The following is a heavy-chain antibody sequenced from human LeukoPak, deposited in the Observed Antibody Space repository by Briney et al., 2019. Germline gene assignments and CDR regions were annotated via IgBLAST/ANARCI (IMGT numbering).Heavy chain of an antibody. V-gene: IGHV3-7*01. CDR1: GFTFRDYW. J-gene: IGHJ6*02. CDR3: AQGHYHMDV. CDR2: IEPDGSEE. Sequence: PGGSLRLSCAAPGFTFRDYWMTWVRQAAGKGLEWVASIEPDGSEEYYADSVKGRFTLSRDNVENSLYLQMNTLRVDDTAVYYCAQGHYHMDVGGHGTTVTVSS.